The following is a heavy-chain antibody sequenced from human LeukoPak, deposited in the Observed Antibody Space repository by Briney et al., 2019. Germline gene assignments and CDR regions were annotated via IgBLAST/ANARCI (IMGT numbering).Heavy chain of an antibody. D-gene: IGHD6-19*01. J-gene: IGHJ3*02. CDR2: IYSDGKT. CDR3: ARGYSSGWSDAFDI. V-gene: IGHV3-66*01. Sequence: GGSLRLSCVASGFTVSSNHMNWVRQAQGKGLEWVSTIYSDGKTYYADSVRGRFTISRDDSKNMLDLQMNSLRDEDTAVYYCARGYSSGWSDAFDIWGQGTMVTVSS. CDR1: GFTVSSNH.